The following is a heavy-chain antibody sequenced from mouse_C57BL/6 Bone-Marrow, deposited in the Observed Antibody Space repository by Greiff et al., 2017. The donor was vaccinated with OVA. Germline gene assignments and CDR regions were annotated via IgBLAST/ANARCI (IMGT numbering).Heavy chain of an antibody. D-gene: IGHD3-2*02. V-gene: IGHV5-12*01. Sequence: EVKLMESGGGLVQPGGSLKLSCAASGFTFSDYYMYWVRQTPEKRLEWVAYISNGGGSTYYPDTVKGRFTISRDNAKNTLYLQMSRLKSEDTAMYYCARRSSGLAWFAYWGQGTLVTVSA. CDR1: GFTFSDYY. CDR2: ISNGGGST. J-gene: IGHJ3*01. CDR3: ARRSSGLAWFAY.